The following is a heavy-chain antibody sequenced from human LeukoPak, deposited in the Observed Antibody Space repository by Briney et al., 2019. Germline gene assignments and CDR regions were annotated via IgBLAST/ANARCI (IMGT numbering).Heavy chain of an antibody. J-gene: IGHJ4*02. CDR1: GYTFTGYY. CDR3: ARDDGYYYDSSGYSN. V-gene: IGHV1-2*02. CDR2: INPNSGGT. D-gene: IGHD3-22*01. Sequence: ASVKVSCKASGYTFTGYYMHWVRQAPGQGLEWMGWINPNSGGTNYAQKFQGRVTMTRDTSISTAYMELSRLRSDDTAVYYCARDDGYYYDSSGYSNWGQGTLVTVSS.